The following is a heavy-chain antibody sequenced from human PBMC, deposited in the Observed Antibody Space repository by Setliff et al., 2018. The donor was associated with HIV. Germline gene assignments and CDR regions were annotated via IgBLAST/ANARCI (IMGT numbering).Heavy chain of an antibody. Sequence: LSLTCTVSGGSMTNYWSWIRQPPGKGLEFIGHIHTSGSTIYNPSLKSRLTITIDTSRNQFSLKLTSVTAADTAVYYCARQSRWSPTPNWFDYWGQGTLVTVSS. CDR3: ARQSRWSPTPNWFDY. CDR2: IHTSGST. D-gene: IGHD2-15*01. CDR1: GGSMTNY. V-gene: IGHV4-4*09. J-gene: IGHJ5*01.